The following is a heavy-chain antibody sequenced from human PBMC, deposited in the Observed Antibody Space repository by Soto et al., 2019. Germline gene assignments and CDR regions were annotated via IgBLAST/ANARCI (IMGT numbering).Heavy chain of an antibody. D-gene: IGHD3-3*01. Sequence: GGSLRLSCAASGFTFSDYYMSWIRQAPGKGLEWVSYISSSSSYTNYADSVKGRFTISRDNAKNSLYLQMNSLRAEDTAVYYCARDSSQPGSGANFWSGTTSFDYWGQGTLVTVSS. CDR3: ARDSSQPGSGANFWSGTTSFDY. CDR2: ISSSSSYT. CDR1: GFTFSDYY. V-gene: IGHV3-11*06. J-gene: IGHJ4*02.